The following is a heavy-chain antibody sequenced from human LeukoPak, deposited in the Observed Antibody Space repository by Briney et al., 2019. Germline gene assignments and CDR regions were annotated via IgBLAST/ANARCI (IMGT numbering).Heavy chain of an antibody. D-gene: IGHD1-1*01. J-gene: IGHJ4*02. CDR1: GFTFSSYA. V-gene: IGHV3-64*01. CDR3: ARGRYNWNFDY. CDR2: IRSNGGST. Sequence: QAGGSLRLSCAASGFTFSSYAMHWVRQAPGKGLEYVSGIRSNGGSTYYANSVKGRFTISRDNSKNTLYLQMSSLRAEDMAVYYCARGRYNWNFDYWGQGSLVTVSS.